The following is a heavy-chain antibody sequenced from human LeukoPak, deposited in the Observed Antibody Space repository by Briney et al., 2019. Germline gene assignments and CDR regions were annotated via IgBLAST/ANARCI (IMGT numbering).Heavy chain of an antibody. J-gene: IGHJ6*02. CDR2: IYSSGTT. Sequence: SETLSLTCTVSGGSIRNYYWTWIREPPGKGLEWIGYIYSSGTTNYNPSLKSRVTMSVDTSENQFSLKLNSVTAADTAVYYCARYKNYYYGLDVWGQGTTVTVSS. V-gene: IGHV4-59*01. CDR1: GGSIRNYY. D-gene: IGHD1-1*01. CDR3: ARYKNYYYGLDV.